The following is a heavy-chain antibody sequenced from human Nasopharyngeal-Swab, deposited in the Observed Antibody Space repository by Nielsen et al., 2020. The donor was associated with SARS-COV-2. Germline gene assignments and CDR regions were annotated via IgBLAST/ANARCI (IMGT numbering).Heavy chain of an antibody. CDR2: TNHDGSQK. D-gene: IGHD6-13*01. Sequence: GESLKISCGASDFTFSHYWMSWVRQAPGKGLEWVANTNHDGSQKYYVDSVKGRFTISRDNSKNSIYLQMDRLRVEDTAVYYCARESSAADYWGQGTLVTVSS. J-gene: IGHJ1*01. CDR1: DFTFSHYW. V-gene: IGHV3-7*01. CDR3: ARESSAADY.